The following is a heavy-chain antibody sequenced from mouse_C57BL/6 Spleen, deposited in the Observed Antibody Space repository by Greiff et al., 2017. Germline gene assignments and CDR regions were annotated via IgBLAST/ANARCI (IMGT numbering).Heavy chain of an antibody. CDR1: GFTFSSYA. CDR3: ARVLPPSVDY. J-gene: IGHJ4*01. CDR2: ISDGGSYT. Sequence: EVQLVESGGGLVKPGGSLKLSCAASGFTFSSYAMSWVRQTPEKRLEWVATISDGGSYTYYPDNVKGRFTIARDNAKNNLYLQMSHLKSDDTAMFYCARVLPPSVDYWCQGTSDTVSS. V-gene: IGHV5-4*01.